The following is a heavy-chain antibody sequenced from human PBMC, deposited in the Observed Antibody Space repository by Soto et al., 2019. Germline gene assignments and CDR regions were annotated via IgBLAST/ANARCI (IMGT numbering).Heavy chain of an antibody. D-gene: IGHD2-15*01. CDR1: GGTFSSYA. J-gene: IGHJ5*02. CDR3: ATVVGLGRYYFDA. CDR2: FDPKDGLP. Sequence: RASVKVSCKASGGTFSSYAISWVRQSPGTGLECMGGFDPKDGLPVYAQNFEGRVTMTEDASTDTAYLEVENLRSEDTAVYFCATVVGLGRYYFDAWGQGSLVTVSS. V-gene: IGHV1-24*01.